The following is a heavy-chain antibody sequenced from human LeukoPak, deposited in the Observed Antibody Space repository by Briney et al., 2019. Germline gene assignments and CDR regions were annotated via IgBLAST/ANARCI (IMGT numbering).Heavy chain of an antibody. CDR2: IYTSGST. V-gene: IGHV4-61*02. CDR1: GGSISSGSYY. CDR3: ATTPHRGYSYGGGTDAFDI. D-gene: IGHD5-18*01. Sequence: PSQTLSLTCTVSGGSISSGSYYWSWIRQPAGKGLEWIGRIYTSGSTNYNPSLKSRVTISVDTSKNQFSLKLSSVTAADTAVYYCATTPHRGYSYGGGTDAFDIWGQGKMVTVSS. J-gene: IGHJ3*02.